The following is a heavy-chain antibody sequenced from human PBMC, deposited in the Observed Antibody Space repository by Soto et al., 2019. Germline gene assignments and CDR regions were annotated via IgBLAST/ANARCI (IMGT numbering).Heavy chain of an antibody. D-gene: IGHD3-10*01. CDR3: ARFRVDVYYNF. CDR2: ISISGTTI. Sequence: QVQLVESGGGLVKPGGSLRLSCAASGFTLSDYYMTWIRQAPGKGLEWVSDISISGTTIHYADSVRGRFTISRDNAKNSLWLQMNTLRAEDTAVYYCARFRVDVYYNFWGQGTLVTVSS. J-gene: IGHJ4*02. CDR1: GFTLSDYY. V-gene: IGHV3-11*01.